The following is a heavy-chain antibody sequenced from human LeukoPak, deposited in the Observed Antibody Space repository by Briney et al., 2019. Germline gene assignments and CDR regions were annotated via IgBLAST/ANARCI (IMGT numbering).Heavy chain of an antibody. CDR3: ARVRVPVYGGNLVDY. J-gene: IGHJ4*02. CDR2: ISSSGSGSTK. V-gene: IGHV3-48*03. Sequence: GGSLRLSCAASGFTFSSYEMNWVRQAPGKGLEGVSYISSSGSGSTKYYADSVKGRFTISRDNAKNSLYLQMNSLRAEDTAVYYCARVRVPVYGGNLVDYWGQGTLVTVSS. D-gene: IGHD4-23*01. CDR1: GFTFSSYE.